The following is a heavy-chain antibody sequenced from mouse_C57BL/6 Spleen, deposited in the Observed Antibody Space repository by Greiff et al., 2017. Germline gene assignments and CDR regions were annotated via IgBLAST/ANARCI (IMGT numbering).Heavy chain of an antibody. V-gene: IGHV1-64*01. Sequence: QVQLKQPGAELVKPGASVKLSCKASGYTFTSYWMHWVKQRPGQGLEWIGMIHPNSGSTNYNEKFKSKATLTVDKSSSTAYMQLSSLTAEDSAVYYCARETVVASDYFDYWGQGTTLTVSS. D-gene: IGHD1-1*01. CDR1: GYTFTSYW. CDR3: ARETVVASDYFDY. J-gene: IGHJ2*01. CDR2: IHPNSGST.